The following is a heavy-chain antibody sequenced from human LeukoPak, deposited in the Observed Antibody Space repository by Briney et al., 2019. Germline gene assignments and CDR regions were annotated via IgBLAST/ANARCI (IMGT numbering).Heavy chain of an antibody. CDR2: IKEDGSER. J-gene: IGHJ4*02. Sequence: PGTSLRLSCAASGFTFSTYWMSWVRQAPGKGLEWVVNIKEDGSERYYVDSVKGRFTITRDNARNSLYLQMNSLRAEDTAVYSCARGYWASDYWGQGTLVTVSS. CDR1: GFTFSTYW. D-gene: IGHD2-8*02. V-gene: IGHV3-7*01. CDR3: ARGYWASDY.